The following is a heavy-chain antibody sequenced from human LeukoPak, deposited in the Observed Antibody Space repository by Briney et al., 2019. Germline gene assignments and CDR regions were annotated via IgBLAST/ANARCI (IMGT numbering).Heavy chain of an antibody. D-gene: IGHD2-15*01. J-gene: IGHJ4*02. Sequence: SETLSLTCTVSGGSISSSEYYWSWIRHHPGKGLEWIGYIDHSGSTYYNPSLMSRVTISSDTFRTQFSLKLSSMTAADTAFYYCARFWSDCSLPRCYNTIFDYWGQGTLVTVSS. CDR3: ARFWSDCSLPRCYNTIFDY. CDR1: GGSISSSEYY. CDR2: IDHSGST. V-gene: IGHV4-30-4*01.